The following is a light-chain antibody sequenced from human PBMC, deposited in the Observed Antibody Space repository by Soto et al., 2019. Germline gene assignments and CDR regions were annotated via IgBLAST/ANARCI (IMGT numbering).Light chain of an antibody. J-gene: IGKJ1*01. V-gene: IGKV3-11*01. Sequence: EIVLTQSPATLSLSPGERATLSCRANQNIISNLAWYQHRPGQAPRLLIYQTSLRAAGIPARFSASGSGTDFTLTISDVQPEDFALYYCHQRQSWPRTFGQGTKVDIK. CDR3: HQRQSWPRT. CDR2: QTS. CDR1: QNIISN.